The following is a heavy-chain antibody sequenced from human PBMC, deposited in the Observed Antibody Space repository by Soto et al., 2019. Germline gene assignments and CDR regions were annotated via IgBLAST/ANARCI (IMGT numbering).Heavy chain of an antibody. Sequence: ASVKVSCKASGYTFTSYGISWVRQAPGQGLEWMGWISAYNGNTNYAQKLQGRVTMTTDTSTSTAYMELRSLRSDDTAVYYCARDHFVVCYDSSGGTRDWGQGTMVTVSS. J-gene: IGHJ3*01. D-gene: IGHD3-22*01. V-gene: IGHV1-18*01. CDR3: ARDHFVVCYDSSGGTRD. CDR2: ISAYNGNT. CDR1: GYTFTSYG.